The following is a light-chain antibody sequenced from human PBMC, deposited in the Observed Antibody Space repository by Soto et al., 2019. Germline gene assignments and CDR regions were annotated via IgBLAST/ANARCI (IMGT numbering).Light chain of an antibody. V-gene: IGKV1-9*01. Sequence: DIQLTQSPSFLSASVGDRVTITCRASQGIRSYLAWYQQKPGKAPKLLIYAAYTLQSGVPSRFSGSGSGTEFTLTTSSLQPEDFATYYCQQLNSYPITFGQGTRLEIK. CDR1: QGIRSY. J-gene: IGKJ5*01. CDR3: QQLNSYPIT. CDR2: AAY.